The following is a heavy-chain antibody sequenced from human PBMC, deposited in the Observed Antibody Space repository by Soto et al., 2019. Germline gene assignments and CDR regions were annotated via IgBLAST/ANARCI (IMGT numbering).Heavy chain of an antibody. Sequence: HPGGSLRLSCAASGFTFSSYAMSWVRQAPGKGLEWVSAISGSGGSTYYADSVKGRFTISRDNSKNTLYLQMNSLRAEDTAVYYCAKYYGDYGRYYYYYGMDVWGQGTTVTVSS. CDR3: AKYYGDYGRYYYYYGMDV. CDR2: ISGSGGST. V-gene: IGHV3-23*01. D-gene: IGHD4-17*01. J-gene: IGHJ6*02. CDR1: GFTFSSYA.